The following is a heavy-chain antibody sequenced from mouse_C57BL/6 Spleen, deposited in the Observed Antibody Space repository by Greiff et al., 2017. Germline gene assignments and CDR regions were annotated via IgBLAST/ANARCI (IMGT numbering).Heavy chain of an antibody. CDR3: ARGGSSGYWFAY. V-gene: IGHV1-64*01. CDR2: IHPNSGST. Sequence: QVQLQQPGAELVKPGASVKLSCKASGYTFTSSWMHWVKQRPGQGLEWIGMIHPNSGSTNYNEKFKSKATLTVDKSSSTAYMQLSSLTSEDSAVYYCARGGSSGYWFAYWGQGTLVTVSA. CDR1: GYTFTSSW. J-gene: IGHJ3*01. D-gene: IGHD3-2*02.